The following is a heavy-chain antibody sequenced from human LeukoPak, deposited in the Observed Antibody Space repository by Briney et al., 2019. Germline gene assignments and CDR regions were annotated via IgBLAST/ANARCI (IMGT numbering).Heavy chain of an antibody. CDR3: ARGRSSSSFDY. Sequence: SETLSLTCTVSGGSISSGSYYWSWIRQPAGKGLEWIGRIYTSGSTNYNPSLKSRVTISVDTSKNQFSLKLSSVTAADTAVYYCARGRSSSSFDYWGQGTLVTVSS. D-gene: IGHD6-6*01. J-gene: IGHJ4*02. CDR1: GGSISSGSYY. CDR2: IYTSGST. V-gene: IGHV4-61*02.